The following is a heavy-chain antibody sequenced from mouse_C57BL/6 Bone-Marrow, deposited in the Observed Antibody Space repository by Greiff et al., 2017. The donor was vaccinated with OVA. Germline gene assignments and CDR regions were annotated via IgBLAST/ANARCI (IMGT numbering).Heavy chain of an antibody. Sequence: VMLVESGGGLVQPGGSLKLSCAASGFTFSDYYMYWVRQTPEKRLEWVAYISNGGGSTYYPDTVKGRFTISRDNAKNTLYLQMSRLKSEDTAMYYCARQDGSRGYAMDYWGQGTSVTVSS. V-gene: IGHV5-12*01. CDR2: ISNGGGST. CDR1: GFTFSDYY. CDR3: ARQDGSRGYAMDY. J-gene: IGHJ4*01. D-gene: IGHD1-1*01.